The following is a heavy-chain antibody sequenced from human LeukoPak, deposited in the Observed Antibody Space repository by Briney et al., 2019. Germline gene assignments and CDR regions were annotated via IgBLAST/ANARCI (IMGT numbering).Heavy chain of an antibody. CDR2: ITGVSGTT. Sequence: GGSLRLSCAASGFTFSNYAMNWVRQAPGKGLEWVATITGVSGTTYYTDSRKGLFTISTDNPGNTLFLRMNSVRAADAAVYFCAKDRDIVVDRTHPRFAMHVWGQGTTVTVSS. D-gene: IGHD3-22*01. CDR3: AKDRDIVVDRTHPRFAMHV. CDR1: GFTFSNYA. J-gene: IGHJ6*02. V-gene: IGHV3-23*01.